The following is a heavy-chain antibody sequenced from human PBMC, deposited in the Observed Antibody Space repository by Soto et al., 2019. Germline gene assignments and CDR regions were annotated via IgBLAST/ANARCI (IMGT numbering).Heavy chain of an antibody. CDR2: ISSNGVST. CDR3: VKDRFVND. D-gene: IGHD3-3*01. Sequence: GGSLRLSCSASGLSFNDYAMHWVRQAAGKGLKYVSSISSNGVSTYYADSVKGRFTISRDNSKNPLYLQMNRLRVEDTAAYDWVKDRFVNDWGQGALVTVSS. CDR1: GLSFNDYA. J-gene: IGHJ4*02. V-gene: IGHV3-64D*06.